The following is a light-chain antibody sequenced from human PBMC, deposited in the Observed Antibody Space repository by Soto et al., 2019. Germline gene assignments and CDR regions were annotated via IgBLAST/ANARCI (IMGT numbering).Light chain of an antibody. CDR2: DAS. V-gene: IGKV1-5*01. J-gene: IGKJ2*01. Sequence: DIQMTQSPSTLSASVGDRVTITCRASQSISSWLAWYQQKPGKAPKLLIYDASSLESGVPSRFSGSGSGTEFPPTISSLHPDDFATYCCQQYNSYLYTFGQGTKLEIK. CDR1: QSISSW. CDR3: QQYNSYLYT.